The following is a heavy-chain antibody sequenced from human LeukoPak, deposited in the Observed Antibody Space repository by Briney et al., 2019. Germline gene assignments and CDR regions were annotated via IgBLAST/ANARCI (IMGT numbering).Heavy chain of an antibody. CDR2: ISDSGGST. V-gene: IGHV3-23*01. CDR1: GFTFSSYA. CDR3: AKGRGSGYYTPFDY. Sequence: PGGSLRLACAASGFTFSSYAMSWVRQAPGRGLEWVSDISDSGGSTYYADSVKGRFTISRDNSKNTLHLQMNSLRAEDTAVYYCAKGRGSGYYTPFDYWGQGTLVTVSS. D-gene: IGHD3-22*01. J-gene: IGHJ4*02.